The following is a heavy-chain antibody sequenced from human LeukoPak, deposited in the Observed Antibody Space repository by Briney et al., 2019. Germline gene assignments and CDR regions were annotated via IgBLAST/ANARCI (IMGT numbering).Heavy chain of an antibody. CDR3: AGVTGLLSPYFDY. CDR2: VYYTGST. J-gene: IGHJ4*02. D-gene: IGHD3-3*01. V-gene: IGHV4-59*01. CDR1: GGSINNYY. Sequence: SETLSLTCTVSGGSINNYYWNWIRQTPGKGLEWIGYVYYTGSTYYNPSLKSRVTISVDTSKSQCSLKLSSVTAADTAVYYCAGVTGLLSPYFDYWGQGTLVTVSS.